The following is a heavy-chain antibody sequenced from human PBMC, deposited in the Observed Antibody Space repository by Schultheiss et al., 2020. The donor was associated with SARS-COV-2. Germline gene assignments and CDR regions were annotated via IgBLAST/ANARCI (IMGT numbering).Heavy chain of an antibody. J-gene: IGHJ4*02. CDR3: ARGYSYGYDY. D-gene: IGHD5-18*01. CDR2: INHSGST. Sequence: SETLSLTCTVSGGSISSYYWSWIRQPPGKGLEWIGEINHSGSTNYNPSLKSRVTMSVDTSKNQFSLKLSSVTAADTAVYYCARGYSYGYDYWGQGTLVTVSS. V-gene: IGHV4-34*01. CDR1: GGSISSYY.